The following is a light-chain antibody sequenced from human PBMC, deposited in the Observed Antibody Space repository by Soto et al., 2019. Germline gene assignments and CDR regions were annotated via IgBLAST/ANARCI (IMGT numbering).Light chain of an antibody. CDR1: TSDVGGYNF. CDR3: SSFTSTATLV. J-gene: IGLJ2*01. Sequence: QSALTQPASVSGSPGQSITISCTGTTSDVGGYNFVSWYQQHPAKAPKLLIYDVNNRPSGVSNRFSGSKSGNTASLTISGLQPEDEADYYCSSFTSTATLVFGGGTKLTVL. V-gene: IGLV2-14*01. CDR2: DVN.